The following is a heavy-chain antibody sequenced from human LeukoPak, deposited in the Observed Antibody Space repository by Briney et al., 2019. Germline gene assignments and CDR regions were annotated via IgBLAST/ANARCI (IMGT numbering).Heavy chain of an antibody. Sequence: GESLKISCKGSGYSFTSQWIGWVRHMPGEGLEWMGIIYPGDSDTRYSPSFQGQVTISADKSISTAYLQWSSLKASDTGMYYCARRISVGSSSWFDPWRQGTLVTVSS. J-gene: IGHJ5*02. V-gene: IGHV5-51*01. CDR3: ARRISVGSSSWFDP. CDR1: GYSFTSQW. D-gene: IGHD2-15*01. CDR2: IYPGDSDT.